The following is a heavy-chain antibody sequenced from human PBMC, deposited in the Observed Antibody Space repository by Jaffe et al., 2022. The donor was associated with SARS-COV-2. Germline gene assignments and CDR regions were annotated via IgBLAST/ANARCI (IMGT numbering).Heavy chain of an antibody. D-gene: IGHD6-19*01. V-gene: IGHV4-4*02. CDR1: GVSITSSHW. CDR3: ARREWKTLSQWQVRNAFDV. CDR2: IYHSGST. Sequence: QVQLQESGPGLVKPSGTLSLTCGVSGVSITSSHWWSWVRQAPGKGLEWIGEIYHSGSTKYNASLKTRLTISVDRSKNQFSLELNSVTAADTAVYYCARREWKTLSQWQVRNAFDVWGQGTMVTVSS. J-gene: IGHJ3*01.